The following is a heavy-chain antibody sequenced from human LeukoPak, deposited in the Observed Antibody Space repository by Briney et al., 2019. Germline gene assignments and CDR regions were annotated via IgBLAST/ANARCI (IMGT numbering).Heavy chain of an antibody. Sequence: PETLSLTCAVYGGSLSGYYWRLMRQPPGEGLEWIGEINHSVSTNYNPSLKRRVTISVDTSKNQFPLKLRAVTAADTAVYYCARAGLVPAANRVYYYYYYYMDVWGKGTTVTVSS. CDR1: GGSLSGYY. CDR3: ARAGLVPAANRVYYYYYYYMDV. V-gene: IGHV4-34*01. D-gene: IGHD2-2*01. J-gene: IGHJ6*03. CDR2: INHSVST.